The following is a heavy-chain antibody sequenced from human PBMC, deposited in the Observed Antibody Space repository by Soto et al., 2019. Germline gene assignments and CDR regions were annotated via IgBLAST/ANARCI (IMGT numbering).Heavy chain of an antibody. CDR1: GFSLNTSGVG. D-gene: IGHD1-26*01. J-gene: IGHJ5*02. CDR2: IYWDDDK. Sequence: QITLKESGPTLVKPTQTLTLTCTFSGFSLNTSGVGVGWIRQPPGKALEWLALIYWDDDKRYSPSLKSRLTIPKDTSKNQVVFTMTNMDPVDTATYYCAHRPPGWGENRFDAWGQGTLVTVSS. CDR3: AHRPPGWGENRFDA. V-gene: IGHV2-5*02.